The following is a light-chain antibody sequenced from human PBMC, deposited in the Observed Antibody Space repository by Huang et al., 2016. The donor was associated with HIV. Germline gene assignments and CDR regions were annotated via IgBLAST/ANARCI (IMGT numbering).Light chain of an antibody. J-gene: IGKJ2*01. CDR2: SAS. V-gene: IGKV3-15*01. CDR1: QSVGSD. Sequence: EIVLTQSPATLSVSPGERATPSCRASQSVGSDLAWYQHRPGQAPRLLIDSASTRATGIPARFSGSGYGTDFILTVSSLQSEDFALYYCQQYRDWPPYTFGQGTKLEIK. CDR3: QQYRDWPPYT.